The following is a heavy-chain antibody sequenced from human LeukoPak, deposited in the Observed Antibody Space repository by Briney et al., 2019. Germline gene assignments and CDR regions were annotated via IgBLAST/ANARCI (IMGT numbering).Heavy chain of an antibody. D-gene: IGHD3-22*01. V-gene: IGHV4-39*01. J-gene: IGHJ4*02. CDR3: ATTYYYDSSGYSHFSFDY. Sequence: SETLSLTCTVSGGSISSSSYYWGWIRQPPWKGLEWIGSIYYSGSTYYNPSLKSRVTISVDTSKNQFSLKLSSVTAADTAVYYCATTYYYDSSGYSHFSFDYWGQGTLVTVSS. CDR1: GGSISSSSYY. CDR2: IYYSGST.